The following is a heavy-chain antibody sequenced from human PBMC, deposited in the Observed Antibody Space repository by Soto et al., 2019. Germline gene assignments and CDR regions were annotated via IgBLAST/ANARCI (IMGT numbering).Heavy chain of an antibody. CDR1: GGSTSSSDYY. D-gene: IGHD3-3*01. Sequence: SETLSLTCAVSGGSTSSSDYYWGWIRQSPGKGLECVVSIFYSGSTYAYYNPSLKSRATVSMDTSGNHFSLKLSSVTAADTAVYYCSRRPIGYKSGWDYWGQGSRVTVSS. CDR2: IFYSGSTYA. CDR3: SRRPIGYKSGWDY. V-gene: IGHV4-39*02. J-gene: IGHJ4*02.